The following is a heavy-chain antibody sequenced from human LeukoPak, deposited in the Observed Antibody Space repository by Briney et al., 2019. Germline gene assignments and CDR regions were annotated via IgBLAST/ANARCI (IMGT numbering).Heavy chain of an antibody. CDR2: I. J-gene: IGHJ4*02. Sequence: GGSLRLSCAVSGLTFSTYGMSWVRQAPGKGLEWVSSIKGRFTISRDNSKNTLFLQMNSLRAKDTAVYYWARHLSGVTGYTYGRGIDYWGQGTLVTVSS. CDR3: ARHLSGVTGYTYGRGIDY. V-gene: IGHV3-23*01. CDR1: GLTFSTYG. D-gene: IGHD5-18*01.